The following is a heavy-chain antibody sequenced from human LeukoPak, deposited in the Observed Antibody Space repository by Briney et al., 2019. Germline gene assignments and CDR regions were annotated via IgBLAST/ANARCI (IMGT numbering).Heavy chain of an antibody. V-gene: IGHV3-33*01. CDR3: ARDGRGGNYYMDY. J-gene: IGHJ4*02. D-gene: IGHD4-23*01. CDR2: IWYDDTNK. CDR1: GFTFSNYG. Sequence: GSLRLSCAASGFTFSNYGMHWVRQAPGQGLEWVAAIWYDDTNKYYADSLNGRFTISKDDSKNTLYLQMNSLRAEDTAVYFCARDGRGGNYYMDYWGQGALVTVSS.